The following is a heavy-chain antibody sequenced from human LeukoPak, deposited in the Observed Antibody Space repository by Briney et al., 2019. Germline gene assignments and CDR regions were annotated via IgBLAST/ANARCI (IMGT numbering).Heavy chain of an antibody. V-gene: IGHV4-38-2*01. CDR1: GFTFSSYA. CDR2: IYYSGST. D-gene: IGHD2-15*01. CDR3: ATVRGVDY. Sequence: PGGSLRLSCAASGFTFSSYAMSWVRQPPGKGLEWIGSIYYSGSTYYNPSLKSRVTISVDTSKNQFSLKLSSVTAADTAVYYCATVRGVDYWGQGTLVTVSS. J-gene: IGHJ4*02.